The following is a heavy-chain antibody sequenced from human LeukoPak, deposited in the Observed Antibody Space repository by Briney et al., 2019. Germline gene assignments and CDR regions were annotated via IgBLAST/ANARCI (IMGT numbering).Heavy chain of an antibody. J-gene: IGHJ4*02. Sequence: QPGGSLRLSCAASGFTFSSYAMSWVRQAPGKGLEWVSAISGSGGSTYYADSVKGRFTISRDNSKNTLYLQMNSLRAEDTAVYYCAKSASITIFGVVIHDYWGQGTLVTVSS. CDR1: GFTFSSYA. V-gene: IGHV3-23*01. CDR3: AKSASITIFGVVIHDY. CDR2: ISGSGGST. D-gene: IGHD3-3*01.